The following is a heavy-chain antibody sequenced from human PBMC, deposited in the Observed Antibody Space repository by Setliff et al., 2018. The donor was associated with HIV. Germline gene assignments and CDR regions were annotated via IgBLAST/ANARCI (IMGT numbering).Heavy chain of an antibody. D-gene: IGHD3-22*01. CDR1: GFTFSHYA. V-gene: IGHV3-23*01. J-gene: IGHJ4*02. CDR2: ISGGGGST. CDR3: AKNRNRYYYDNSGYPDY. Sequence: GESLTLSCAASGFTFSHYAVSWVPQAPGKGLEWVSLISGGGGSTYYADSVKGRFTISRDNSKNQLYLQMNSLIAEDTAVYYCAKNRNRYYYDNSGYPDYWGQGTLVTVSS.